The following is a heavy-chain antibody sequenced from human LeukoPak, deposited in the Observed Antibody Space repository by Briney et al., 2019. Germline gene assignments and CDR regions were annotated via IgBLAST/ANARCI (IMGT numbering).Heavy chain of an antibody. V-gene: IGHV4-34*01. J-gene: IGHJ6*03. Sequence: SETLSLTCAVYGGSSSDYFWSWIRQPPGKGLEWIGEINHGGSTNYNPSLKSRITISVDTSKNQFSLKLNSMTAADTAVYYCARGRTGYQLLPTKKDYSYYYIDVWGKGTTVTVSS. CDR1: GGSSSDYF. CDR3: ARGRTGYQLLPTKKDYSYYYIDV. CDR2: INHGGST. D-gene: IGHD2-2*01.